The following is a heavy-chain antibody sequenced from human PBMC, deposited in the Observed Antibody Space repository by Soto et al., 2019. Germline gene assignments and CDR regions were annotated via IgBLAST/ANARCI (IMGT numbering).Heavy chain of an antibody. CDR2: MYYSGIT. CDR3: AREDMSGTYYFDY. V-gene: IGHV4-61*01. Sequence: PSETLSLTCTVSGAPVSSETHFWTWIRQPPGKGLEWIGYMYYSGITNSNPALKSRVTPSVDRSRNQFSLSLNSVTAADTAVYYCAREDMSGTYYFDYWGPGTQVTVSS. D-gene: IGHD1-26*01. J-gene: IGHJ4*02. CDR1: GAPVSSETHF.